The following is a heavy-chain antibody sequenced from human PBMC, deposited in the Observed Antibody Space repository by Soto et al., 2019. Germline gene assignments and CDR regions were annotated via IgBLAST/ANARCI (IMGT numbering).Heavy chain of an antibody. D-gene: IGHD2-8*01. CDR2: IKSKTDGGTT. Sequence: GGSLRLSCAASGFTFSNAWMNWVRQAPGKGLEWVGRIKSKTDGGTTDYAAPVKGRFTISRDDSKNTLYLQMNSLKTEDTVVYYCTTDPGSLLGIVLMVRMDVWGQGTTVTVSS. CDR1: GFTFSNAW. V-gene: IGHV3-15*07. J-gene: IGHJ6*02. CDR3: TTDPGSLLGIVLMVRMDV.